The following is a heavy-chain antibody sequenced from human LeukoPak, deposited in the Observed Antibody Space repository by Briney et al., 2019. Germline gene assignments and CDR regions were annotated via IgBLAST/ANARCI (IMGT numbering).Heavy chain of an antibody. Sequence: SETLSLTCTVSGYSIGSGYYWGWIRQSSGKGLEWIEGIYHSGTTYYNPSLMSRVTISVDTSKNQFSLKLSSVTAADTAIYYCARGSRPYAFDIWGQGTMVTVSS. CDR1: GYSIGSGYY. CDR3: ARGSRPYAFDI. V-gene: IGHV4-38-2*02. D-gene: IGHD6-6*01. J-gene: IGHJ3*02. CDR2: IYHSGTT.